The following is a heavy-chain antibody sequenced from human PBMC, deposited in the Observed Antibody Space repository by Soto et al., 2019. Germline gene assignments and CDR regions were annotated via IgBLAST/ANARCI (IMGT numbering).Heavy chain of an antibody. V-gene: IGHV1-3*01. D-gene: IGHD6-19*01. Sequence: QVQLVQSGAEVKKPGASVKVSCKASGYTFTSYAMYWVRQSPGQRLEWMGWINAGNGNTKYSQKFQGRVTITRDTSASTAYMELSSLRSEDTAVYYCARDSSGWYSGWFDPWGQGTLVTVS. J-gene: IGHJ5*02. CDR2: INAGNGNT. CDR1: GYTFTSYA. CDR3: ARDSSGWYSGWFDP.